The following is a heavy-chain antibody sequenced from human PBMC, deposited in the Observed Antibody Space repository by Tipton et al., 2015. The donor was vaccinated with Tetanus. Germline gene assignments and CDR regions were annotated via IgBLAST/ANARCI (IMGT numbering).Heavy chain of an antibody. Sequence: GLVKPSETLSLTCTVSGGSISSYYWSWIRQPAGKGLEWIGLIYPSGSTDYNPSLTSRVTMSVDTSKKQFSLKLTSLTAADTAVYYCARGRVDFDYWGQGTLVTVSS. D-gene: IGHD2-15*01. CDR1: GGSISSYY. V-gene: IGHV4-4*07. J-gene: IGHJ4*02. CDR3: ARGRVDFDY. CDR2: IYPSGST.